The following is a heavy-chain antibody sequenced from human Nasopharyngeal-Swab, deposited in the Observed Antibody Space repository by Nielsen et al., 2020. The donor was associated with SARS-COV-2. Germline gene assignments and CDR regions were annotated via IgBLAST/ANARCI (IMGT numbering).Heavy chain of an antibody. D-gene: IGHD2-15*01. V-gene: IGHV1-2*02. CDR3: ARSLNIVVVVAAKDYYYYGMDV. CDR1: GYTFTDYY. Sequence: ASVKVSCKASGYTFTDYYMHWVRQAPGQGLEWMGWINPNRGATDYAQKFQGRVTMTRDTSTSTVYMELSSLRSEDTAVYYCARSLNIVVVVAAKDYYYYGMDVWGQGTTVTVSS. CDR2: INPNRGAT. J-gene: IGHJ6*02.